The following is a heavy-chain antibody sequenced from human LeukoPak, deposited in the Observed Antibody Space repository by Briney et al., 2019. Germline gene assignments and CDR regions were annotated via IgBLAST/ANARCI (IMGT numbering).Heavy chain of an antibody. J-gene: IGHJ4*02. V-gene: IGHV3-23*01. D-gene: IGHD2-2*01. CDR3: ASLYCSSTSCPVDY. CDR1: GFTFSSYA. Sequence: PGGSLRLSCAASGFTFSSYAMSWVRQAPGKGLEWVSAISGSGGSTYYADSVKGRFTISRDNSKNTLYLQMNSLRAEDTAVYYCASLYCSSTSCPVDYWGQGTLVTVSS. CDR2: ISGSGGST.